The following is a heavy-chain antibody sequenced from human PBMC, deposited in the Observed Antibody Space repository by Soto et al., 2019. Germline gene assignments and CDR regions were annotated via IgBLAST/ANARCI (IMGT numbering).Heavy chain of an antibody. J-gene: IGHJ4*02. V-gene: IGHV3-33*08. Sequence: QEQLVESGGGVVQPGRSLRLSCAASGFDFSSYGMHWVRQAPGKGLEWVAVIWYNGTNKYYADSVKGRFTIARDNSKNTLLLQIKSLRVDDMAMYYCARAGSAASGTPFNYGGQGTLVTVSS. CDR1: GFDFSSYG. CDR2: IWYNGTNK. D-gene: IGHD6-13*01. CDR3: ARAGSAASGTPFNY.